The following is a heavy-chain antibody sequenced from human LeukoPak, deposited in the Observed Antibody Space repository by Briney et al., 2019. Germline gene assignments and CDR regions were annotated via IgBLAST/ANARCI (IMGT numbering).Heavy chain of an antibody. CDR1: GDSISSYY. CDR2: VYYSGST. Sequence: PSETLSLTCTVSGDSISSYYWSWTRQPPGKGLEWIGYVYYSGSTNYNPSLKSRVTISVDTSKNQFSLKLSSVTAADTGVYYCARHYPYGSGSYSPFYFDYWGQGTLDTVSS. J-gene: IGHJ4*02. V-gene: IGHV4-59*08. D-gene: IGHD3-10*01. CDR3: ARHYPYGSGSYSPFYFDY.